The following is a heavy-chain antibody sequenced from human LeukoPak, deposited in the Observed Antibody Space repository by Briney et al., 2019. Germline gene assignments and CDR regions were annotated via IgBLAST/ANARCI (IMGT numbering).Heavy chain of an antibody. CDR2: ISAYNGNT. Sequence: ASVKVSCKAFGYTFSSNGISWVRQAPEQGLEWMGWISAYNGNTNYAQKLQGRVTMTTDTSTSTAYMELRSLRSDDTAVYYCARAPQAYYGWDYWGQGTLVTVSS. D-gene: IGHD3-10*01. V-gene: IGHV1-18*01. J-gene: IGHJ4*02. CDR1: GYTFSSNG. CDR3: ARAPQAYYGWDY.